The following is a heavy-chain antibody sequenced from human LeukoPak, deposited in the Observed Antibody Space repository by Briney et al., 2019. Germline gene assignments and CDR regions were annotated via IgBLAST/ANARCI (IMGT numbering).Heavy chain of an antibody. J-gene: IGHJ4*02. CDR3: ARNTLRIVGANYFDY. V-gene: IGHV3-48*03. Sequence: PGGSLRLSCAASGFTFSSYEMNWVRQAPGKGPEWVSYISSSGSTIYYADSVKGRFTISRDNAKNSLYLQMNSLRAEDTAVYYCARNTLRIVGANYFDYWGQGTLVTVSS. D-gene: IGHD1-26*01. CDR1: GFTFSSYE. CDR2: ISSSGSTI.